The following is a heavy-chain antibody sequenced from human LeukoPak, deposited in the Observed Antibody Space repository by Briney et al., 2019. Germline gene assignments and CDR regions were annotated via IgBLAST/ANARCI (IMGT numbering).Heavy chain of an antibody. CDR1: GGSISSYY. J-gene: IGHJ3*02. Sequence: PSETLSLTCTVSGGSISSYYWSWIRQPAGKGLEWIGRIYTSGSTNYNPSLKSRVTMSVDTSKNQFSLKLSSVTAADTAVYYCARRVTFLEWFEGFDNWGQRTMVTVSS. CDR2: IYTSGST. V-gene: IGHV4-4*07. D-gene: IGHD3-3*02. CDR3: ARRVTFLEWFEGFDN.